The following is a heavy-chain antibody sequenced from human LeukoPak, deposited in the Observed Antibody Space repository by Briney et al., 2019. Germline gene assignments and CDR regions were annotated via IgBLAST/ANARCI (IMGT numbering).Heavy chain of an antibody. CDR3: ARGTVTTWSDSFDI. J-gene: IGHJ3*02. V-gene: IGHV1-2*02. Sequence: ASVKVSCKASGYTFTNYYVHWVRRAPGQGLEWMGWINPNSGGTNYAQKFQGRVTMTRDTSISTAYMELSRLRSDDTAVYYCARGTVTTWSDSFDIWGQGTMVTVSS. CDR1: GYTFTNYY. D-gene: IGHD4-11*01. CDR2: INPNSGGT.